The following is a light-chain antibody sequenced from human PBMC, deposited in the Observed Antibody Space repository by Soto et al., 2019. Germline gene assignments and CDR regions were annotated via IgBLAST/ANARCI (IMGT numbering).Light chain of an antibody. CDR2: AAS. Sequence: EIVMTQSPATLSVSPGERATLSCRASQSVRSNLAWYQQKPGQAPRLLIYAASTRATGIPARVSGSGSGTEFTLTISSLQPEDFAVYYCQQYNNWPPFTLGQGTKLEIK. CDR3: QQYNNWPPFT. CDR1: QSVRSN. V-gene: IGKV3-15*01. J-gene: IGKJ2*01.